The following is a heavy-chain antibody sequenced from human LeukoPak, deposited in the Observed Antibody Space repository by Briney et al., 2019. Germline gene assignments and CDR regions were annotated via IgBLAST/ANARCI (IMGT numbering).Heavy chain of an antibody. CDR2: ISGSGGST. CDR1: GFTFSSYA. Sequence: GGSLRLSCAASGFTFSSYAMSWVRQAPGKGLEWVSAISGSGGSTYYADPVKGRFTISRDNSKNTLYLQMNSLRAEDTAVYYCAKTNWGDYYFDYWGQGTLVTVSS. CDR3: AKTNWGDYYFDY. D-gene: IGHD7-27*01. V-gene: IGHV3-23*01. J-gene: IGHJ4*02.